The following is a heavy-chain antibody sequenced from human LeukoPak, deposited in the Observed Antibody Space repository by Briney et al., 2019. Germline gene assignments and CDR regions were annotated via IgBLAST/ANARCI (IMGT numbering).Heavy chain of an antibody. CDR3: ARDPYYDFWSGYYTGTIDYYYYYMDV. Sequence: ASVKVSCKASGYTFTSYGISWVRQAPGQGREWMGWISAYNGNTNYTQKLQGRRTMTTDTTTSTAYRALRSLRFDHTAVYYCARDPYYDFWSGYYTGTIDYYYYYMDVWGKGTTVTVSS. J-gene: IGHJ6*03. V-gene: IGHV1-18*01. D-gene: IGHD3-3*01. CDR2: ISAYNGNT. CDR1: GYTFTSYG.